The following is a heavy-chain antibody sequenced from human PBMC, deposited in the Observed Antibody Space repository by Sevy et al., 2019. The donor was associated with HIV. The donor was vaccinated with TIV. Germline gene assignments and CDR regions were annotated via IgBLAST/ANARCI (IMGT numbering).Heavy chain of an antibody. Sequence: GGSLRLSCAASGFTFSNAWMSWVRQAPGKGLEWVGRIKSKTDGGTTDYAAPVKGRFTISRDDSKNTLYLQMNSLKTEDTAIYYCTTDSKKRGLSALLRYWGQGTLVTVSS. D-gene: IGHD3-10*01. V-gene: IGHV3-15*01. CDR3: TTDSKKRGLSALLRY. CDR1: GFTFSNAW. CDR2: IKSKTDGGTT. J-gene: IGHJ4*02.